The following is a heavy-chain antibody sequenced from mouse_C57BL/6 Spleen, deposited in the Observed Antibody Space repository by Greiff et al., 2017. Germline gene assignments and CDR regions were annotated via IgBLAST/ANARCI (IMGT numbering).Heavy chain of an antibody. Sequence: QVQLQQPGAELVMPGASVKLSCKASGYTFTSYWMHWVKQRPGQGLEWIGEIDPSDSYTNYNQKFKGKSTLTVDKSSSTAYMRLGSLTSEDSAVYDCAKLTGPYYYAMDYWGQGTSVTVSS. J-gene: IGHJ4*01. V-gene: IGHV1-69*01. CDR3: AKLTGPYYYAMDY. D-gene: IGHD4-1*01. CDR1: GYTFTSYW. CDR2: IDPSDSYT.